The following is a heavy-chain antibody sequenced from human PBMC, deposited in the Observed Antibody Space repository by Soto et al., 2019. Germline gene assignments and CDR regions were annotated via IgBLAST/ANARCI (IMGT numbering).Heavy chain of an antibody. Sequence: ASVKVSCKASGYTFTSYDINWVRQATGQGLEWMGWMNPNSGNTGYAQKFQGRVTMTRNTSISTAYMALSSLRSEDAAVYYCARGGCSSTSCHRSYYYYMDVWGKGTTVTVSS. D-gene: IGHD2-2*01. CDR3: ARGGCSSTSCHRSYYYYMDV. V-gene: IGHV1-8*01. CDR2: MNPNSGNT. CDR1: GYTFTSYD. J-gene: IGHJ6*03.